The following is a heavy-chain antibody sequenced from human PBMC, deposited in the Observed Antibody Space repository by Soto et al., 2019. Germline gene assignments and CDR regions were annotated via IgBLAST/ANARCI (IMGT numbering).Heavy chain of an antibody. J-gene: IGHJ4*02. CDR3: ERNGTGYV. CDR1: GYTFTSYW. Sequence: PVESVTISCKVSGYTFTSYWIVWVRQMPGKGLEWMGIIYPGDSNTRYSPSFQGQVTISADKSIRTVYLQWSSLKASDTAMYYCERNGTGYVWGQGTMVTVSS. D-gene: IGHD5-12*01. V-gene: IGHV5-51*01. CDR2: IYPGDSNT.